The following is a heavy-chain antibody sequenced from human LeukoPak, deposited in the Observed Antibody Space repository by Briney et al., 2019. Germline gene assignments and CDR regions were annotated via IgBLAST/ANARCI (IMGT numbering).Heavy chain of an antibody. V-gene: IGHV3-13*01. Sequence: GGSLRLSCAASGFTFSSCDIHWVRQATGKCLEWVSAIGTAGDTYYVDSVKGRFTISRENAKNSLYLQMNSLRAGDTAVYYCARGLHREGYFDLWGRGTLVTVSS. CDR2: IGTAGDT. J-gene: IGHJ2*01. D-gene: IGHD1-26*01. CDR3: ARGLHREGYFDL. CDR1: GFTFSSCD.